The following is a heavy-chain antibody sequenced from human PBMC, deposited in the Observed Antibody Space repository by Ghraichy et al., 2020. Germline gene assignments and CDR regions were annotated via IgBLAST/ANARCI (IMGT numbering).Heavy chain of an antibody. CDR1: GFTFSSYA. D-gene: IGHD6-19*01. Sequence: GGSLRLSCAASGFTFSSYAMHWVRQAPGKGLEWVAVISYDGSNKYYADSVKDRFTISRDNSKNTLYLQMNSLRAEDTAVYYCARDRGSSGWYSCDYWGQGTLVTVSS. CDR3: ARDRGSSGWYSCDY. V-gene: IGHV3-30-3*01. J-gene: IGHJ4*02. CDR2: ISYDGSNK.